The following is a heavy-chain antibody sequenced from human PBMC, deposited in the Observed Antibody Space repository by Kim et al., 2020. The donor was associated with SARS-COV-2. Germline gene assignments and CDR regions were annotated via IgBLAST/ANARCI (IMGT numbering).Heavy chain of an antibody. CDR2: ISFDGSKN. J-gene: IGHJ6*02. Sequence: GGSLRLSCAASGFSVSSYAMHWVRQAPGKGLEWLAVISFDGSKNYYADSVKGRFTIPRDNSKNTLYVQMNSLRAEDTALYYCARGLYSVYHYGSGNSYYSGMDVWGQATTVTVSS. D-gene: IGHD3-10*01. V-gene: IGHV3-30*04. CDR1: GFSVSSYA. CDR3: ARGLYSVYHYGSGNSYYSGMDV.